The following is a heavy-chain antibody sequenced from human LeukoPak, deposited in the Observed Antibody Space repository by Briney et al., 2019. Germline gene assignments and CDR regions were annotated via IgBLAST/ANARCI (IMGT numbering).Heavy chain of an antibody. J-gene: IGHJ5*02. D-gene: IGHD3-22*01. Sequence: SETLSLTCAVYGGSFSGYYWSWVRQPPGKGLEWIGEINHSGSTNYNPSLKSRVTISVDTSKNQFSLKLSSVTAADTAVYYCARGRSGDSSGYSLNWFDPWGQGTLVTVSS. V-gene: IGHV4-34*01. CDR2: INHSGST. CDR1: GGSFSGYY. CDR3: ARGRSGDSSGYSLNWFDP.